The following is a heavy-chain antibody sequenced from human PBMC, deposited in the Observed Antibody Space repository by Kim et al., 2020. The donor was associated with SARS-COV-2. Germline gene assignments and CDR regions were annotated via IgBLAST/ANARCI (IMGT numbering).Heavy chain of an antibody. J-gene: IGHJ4*02. CDR3: ARGGFKRRWLQLSRDVAFDY. V-gene: IGHV1-46*01. CDR1: GYTFTSYY. D-gene: IGHD5-12*01. Sequence: ASVKVSCKASGYTFTSYYMHWVRQAPGQGLEWMGIINPSGGSTSYAQKFQGRVTMTRDTSTSTVYMELSSLRSEDTAVYYCARGGFKRRWLQLSRDVAFDYWGQGAPGTVSP. CDR2: INPSGGST.